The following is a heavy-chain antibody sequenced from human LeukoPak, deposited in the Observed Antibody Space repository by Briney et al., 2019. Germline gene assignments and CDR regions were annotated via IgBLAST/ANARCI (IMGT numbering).Heavy chain of an antibody. CDR2: IYSGGST. CDR1: GFTVSSSH. D-gene: IGHD1-26*01. Sequence: GGSLRLSCAVSGFTVSSSHMTWVRQAPGKGLEWVSVIYSGGSTYYADSVQDRFTISRDNSNNTVYLQMNSLRAEDTAVYYCARDRSGSYDFWGQGTLVTVSS. V-gene: IGHV3-66*01. J-gene: IGHJ4*02. CDR3: ARDRSGSYDF.